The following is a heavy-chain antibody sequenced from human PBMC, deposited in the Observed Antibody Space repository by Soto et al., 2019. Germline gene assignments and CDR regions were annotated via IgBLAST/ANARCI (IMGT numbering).Heavy chain of an antibody. CDR1: GFTFSSYW. D-gene: IGHD3-22*01. CDR3: VRGASSGYYRIDY. CDR2: INTDVSGT. V-gene: IGHV3-74*01. J-gene: IGHJ4*02. Sequence: GGSLRLSCAASGFTFSSYWMHWVRQAPGKGLVWVSRINTDVSGTNYADSVKGRFTISRDYAKNTLYLQMNSLRAEDMAVYYCVRGASSGYYRIDYWGQGTLVTVSS.